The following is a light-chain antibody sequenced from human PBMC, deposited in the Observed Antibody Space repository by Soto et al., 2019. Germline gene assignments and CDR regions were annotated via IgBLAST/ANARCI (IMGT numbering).Light chain of an antibody. CDR2: GAS. V-gene: IGKV3-15*01. CDR1: QSVRSN. J-gene: IGKJ3*01. Sequence: EILMTQSPATLSVSPGERATLSCRASQSVRSNLAWYQHKPGQAPRLLIYGASTRATGIPARFSGSGSGTEFTLTISSLQSEDVAVYFCQQYNHWPGITFGPGTKVDIK. CDR3: QQYNHWPGIT.